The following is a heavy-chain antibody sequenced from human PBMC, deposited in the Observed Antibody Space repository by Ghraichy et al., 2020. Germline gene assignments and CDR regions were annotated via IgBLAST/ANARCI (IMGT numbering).Heavy chain of an antibody. CDR2: ISGTKTYI. CDR3: ATVSGRYYYDGRGYDAPDY. CDR1: GFTVSSNS. J-gene: IGHJ4*02. V-gene: IGHV3-21*01. Sequence: LSLTCAVSGFTVSSNSMNWVRQAPGKGLEWVSSISGTKTYIYYADSVKGRFTVSRDDAKNSLYLQMNSLRAEDTAIYYCATVSGRYYYDGRGYDAPDYWGQGTLVTVSS. D-gene: IGHD3-22*01.